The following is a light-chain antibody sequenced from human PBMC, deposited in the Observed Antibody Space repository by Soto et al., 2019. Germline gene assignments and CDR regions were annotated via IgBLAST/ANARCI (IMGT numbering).Light chain of an antibody. CDR3: SSYAGSNNFV. V-gene: IGLV2-8*01. Sequence: ALTQPPSASGFPGQSVTISCTGTSSDVGYYDYVSWYQQHPGKAPKLVIYEVTKRPSGVPDRVSASKSGNTASLTVSGLRAEDEADYYCSSYAGSNNFVFGSGTKLTVL. CDR1: SSDVGYYDY. CDR2: EVT. J-gene: IGLJ1*01.